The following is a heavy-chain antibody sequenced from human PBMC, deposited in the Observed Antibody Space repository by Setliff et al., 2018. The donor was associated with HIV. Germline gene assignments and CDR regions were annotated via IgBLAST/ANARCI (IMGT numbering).Heavy chain of an antibody. Sequence: PGGSLRLSCAASGFTFSNYAMNWVRQAPGKGLEWVSTISGSGGLTSYADSVKGRFTISRDNSKNTLYLQMSSLRAEDTVVYYCAKGHYSSGDSKQNGFDMWGQGTMVTVSS. CDR1: GFTFSNYA. D-gene: IGHD3-22*01. CDR2: ISGSGGLT. CDR3: AKGHYSSGDSKQNGFDM. J-gene: IGHJ3*02. V-gene: IGHV3-23*01.